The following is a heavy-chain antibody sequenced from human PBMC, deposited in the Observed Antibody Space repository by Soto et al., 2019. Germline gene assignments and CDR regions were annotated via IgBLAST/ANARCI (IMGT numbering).Heavy chain of an antibody. D-gene: IGHD5-12*01. Sequence: QVQLVESGGGVVQPGRSLRLSCAASGFTFSSYGMHWVRQAPGKGLEWVAVISYDGSNKYYADSVKGRFTISRDNSKNKLYLQMNSLRAEDTAVYYCAKEGNKWLRSPDFDYWGQGTLVTVSS. CDR2: ISYDGSNK. V-gene: IGHV3-30*18. J-gene: IGHJ4*02. CDR1: GFTFSSYG. CDR3: AKEGNKWLRSPDFDY.